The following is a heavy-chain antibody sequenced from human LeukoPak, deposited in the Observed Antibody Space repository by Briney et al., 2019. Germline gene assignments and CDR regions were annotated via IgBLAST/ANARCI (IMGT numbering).Heavy chain of an antibody. V-gene: IGHV3-23*01. D-gene: IGHD3/OR15-3a*01. J-gene: IGHJ6*03. CDR3: AKDAEAWTSYYYYMDV. Sequence: PGGSLRLSCAASGFTFSSYAMSWVRQAPGKGLEWVSAISGSGGSTYYADSVKGRFTISRDNSKNTLYLQMNSLRAEDTAVYYCAKDAEAWTSYYYYMDVWGKGTTVTVSS. CDR1: GFTFSSYA. CDR2: ISGSGGST.